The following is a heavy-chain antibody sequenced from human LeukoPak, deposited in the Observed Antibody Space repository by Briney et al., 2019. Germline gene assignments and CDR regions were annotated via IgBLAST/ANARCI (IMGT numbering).Heavy chain of an antibody. CDR1: GGSISSYY. D-gene: IGHD3-22*01. CDR3: AREPTRGSGYYYSAFDI. V-gene: IGHV4-4*07. CDR2: IYTSGST. J-gene: IGHJ3*02. Sequence: SETLSLTCAVSGGSISSYYWSWIRQPAGKGLEWIGRIYTSGSTDYNPSLKSRVTMSVDTSKNQFSLKLSSVTAADTAVYYCAREPTRGSGYYYSAFDIWGQGTMVTVSS.